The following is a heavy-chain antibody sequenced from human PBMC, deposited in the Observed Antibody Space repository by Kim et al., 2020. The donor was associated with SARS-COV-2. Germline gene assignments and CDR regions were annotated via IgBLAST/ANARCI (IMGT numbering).Heavy chain of an antibody. CDR3: ARGGLYYYYGMDV. Sequence: GGSLRLSCAASGFTFSSYWMHWVRQAPGKGLVWVSRINSDGSSTSYADSVKGRFTISRDNAKNTLYLQMNSLRAEDTAVYYCARGGLYYYYGMDVWGQGTTVTVSS. D-gene: IGHD4-17*01. J-gene: IGHJ6*02. CDR2: INSDGSST. CDR1: GFTFSSYW. V-gene: IGHV3-74*01.